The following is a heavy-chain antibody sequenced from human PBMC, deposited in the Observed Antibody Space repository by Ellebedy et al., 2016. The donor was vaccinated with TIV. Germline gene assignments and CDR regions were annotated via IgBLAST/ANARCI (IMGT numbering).Heavy chain of an antibody. J-gene: IGHJ4*02. V-gene: IGHV4-34*01. CDR1: GGSFSGYY. D-gene: IGHD3-10*01. Sequence: MPSEILSLTCAVYGGSFSGYYWNWIRQPPGKGLEWIGEINHSGTTNYNPSLKSRVTISVDTSKNQFSLKLSSVTAADTAVYYCARGIYGSGSIDYWGQGTLVTVSS. CDR3: ARGIYGSGSIDY. CDR2: INHSGTT.